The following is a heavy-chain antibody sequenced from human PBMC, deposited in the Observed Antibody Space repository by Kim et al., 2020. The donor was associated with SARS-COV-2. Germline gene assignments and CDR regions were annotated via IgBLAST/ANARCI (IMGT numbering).Heavy chain of an antibody. J-gene: IGHJ4*02. CDR1: GGSISSSSYY. CDR2: IYYSGST. CDR3: ARVGGLWYYYGSSAFLFDY. Sequence: SETLSLTCTVSGGSISSSSYYWGWIRQPPGKGLEWIGSIYYSGSTYYNPSLKSRVTISVDTSKNQFSLKLSSVTAADTAVYYCARVGGLWYYYGSSAFLFDYWGQGTLVTVSS. V-gene: IGHV4-39*07. D-gene: IGHD3-10*01.